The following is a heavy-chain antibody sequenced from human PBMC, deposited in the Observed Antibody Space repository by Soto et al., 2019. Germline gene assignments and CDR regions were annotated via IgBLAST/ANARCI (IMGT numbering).Heavy chain of an antibody. Sequence: GGSLRLSCAASGFTVSSNYMSWVRQAPGKGLEWVSLIYSSGGTYHADSVKGRFTISRDSSKNTLYLQMNSLRADDTAMYYCARGNAFDIWGQGTMVTVSS. CDR3: ARGNAFDI. J-gene: IGHJ3*02. CDR1: GFTVSSNY. V-gene: IGHV3-53*01. CDR2: IYSSGGT.